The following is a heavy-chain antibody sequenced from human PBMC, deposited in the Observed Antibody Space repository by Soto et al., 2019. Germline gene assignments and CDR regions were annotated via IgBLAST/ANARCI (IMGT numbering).Heavy chain of an antibody. V-gene: IGHV1-3*01. Sequence: QVQLVQSGAEVKKPGASVKVSCKASGYTFTSYAMHWVRQAPGQRLEWMGWINAGNGNTKYSQKFQGRVTITRDTSASTAYIELSSLRSEDTAVYYCARGVGLYSNYDYWGQGTLVTVSS. CDR1: GYTFTSYA. CDR2: INAGNGNT. D-gene: IGHD2-2*02. J-gene: IGHJ4*02. CDR3: ARGVGLYSNYDY.